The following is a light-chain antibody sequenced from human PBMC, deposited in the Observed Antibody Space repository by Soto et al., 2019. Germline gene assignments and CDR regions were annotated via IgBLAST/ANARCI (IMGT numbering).Light chain of an antibody. CDR2: GNN. CDR3: QSFAPGLGVLFF. Sequence: QSVLTQPPSVSGAPGQRVTISCTGSSSNIGAGYDVHWYQQLPGTAPKLLIYGNNNRPSGVPDRFSGSKSGTSASLAVTGPQAGDEAYYYCQSFAPGLGVLFFFGNGTKVTVL. CDR1: SSNIGAGYD. V-gene: IGLV1-40*01. J-gene: IGLJ1*01.